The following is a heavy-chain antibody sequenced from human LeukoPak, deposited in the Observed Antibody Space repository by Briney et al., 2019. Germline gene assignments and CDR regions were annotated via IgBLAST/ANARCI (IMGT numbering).Heavy chain of an antibody. CDR3: AGDTYYNY. J-gene: IGHJ4*02. D-gene: IGHD3-10*01. V-gene: IGHV3-48*04. CDR1: GFTFSSYS. Sequence: GGSLRLSCAASGFTFSSYSMNWVRQAPGKGLEWVSYISSSSSTIYYADSVKGRFTISRDNAKNSLHLQMNNLRAEDTAVYYCAGDTYYNYWGQGTLVTVSS. CDR2: ISSSSSTI.